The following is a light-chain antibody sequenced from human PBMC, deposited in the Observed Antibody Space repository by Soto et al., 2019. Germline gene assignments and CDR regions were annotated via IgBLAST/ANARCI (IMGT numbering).Light chain of an antibody. CDR3: CSYAGSSTLV. Sequence: QSALTQPASVSGSPGQSITISCSGTSDDVGSYNLLSWYQQHPGKAPKLMIYGVTKRPSGVSHRFSGSKSGNTASLTISGLQAEDEADYYCCSYAGSSTLVFGGGTKVNVL. CDR1: SDDVGSYNL. J-gene: IGLJ2*01. CDR2: GVT. V-gene: IGLV2-23*02.